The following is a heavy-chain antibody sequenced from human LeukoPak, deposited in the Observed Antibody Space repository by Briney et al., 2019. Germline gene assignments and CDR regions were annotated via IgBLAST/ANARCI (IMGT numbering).Heavy chain of an antibody. V-gene: IGHV3-9*01. J-gene: IGHJ2*01. Sequence: GRSLRLSCAASGFIFADYAMHWVRQAPGRGLEWVSGISWNSGSLAYADSVKGRFTISRDNAKNSLYLQMNSLRTEDTALYYCVRGLGGDQGYFDLWGRGTLATVSS. D-gene: IGHD3-10*01. CDR1: GFIFADYA. CDR3: VRGLGGDQGYFDL. CDR2: ISWNSGSL.